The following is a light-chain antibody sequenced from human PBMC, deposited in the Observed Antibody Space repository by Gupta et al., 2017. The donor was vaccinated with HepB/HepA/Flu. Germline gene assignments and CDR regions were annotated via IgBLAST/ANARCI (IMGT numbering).Light chain of an antibody. CDR3: QVWDASSDQYV. CDR1: NIGSKS. Sequence: SYVLTQPPSVSVAPGKTASISCGGNNIGSKSVHWYQQKPGQAPLLVIYYDSSRPSGIPERFSGSNSGTTATLTVSRVDAGDEADYYCQVWDASSDQYVFGSGTKVTVL. CDR2: YDS. V-gene: IGLV3-21*01. J-gene: IGLJ1*01.